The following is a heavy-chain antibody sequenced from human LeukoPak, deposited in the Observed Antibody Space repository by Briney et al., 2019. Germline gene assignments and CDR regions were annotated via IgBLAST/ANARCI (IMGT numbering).Heavy chain of an antibody. CDR2: IWYDGSNK. D-gene: IGHD3-3*01. CDR1: GFTFSSYG. Sequence: PGGSLRLSCAASGFTFSSYGMHWVRQAPGKGLEWVAVIWYDGSNKYYADSVKGRFTISRDNSKNTLCLQMNSLRAEDTAVYYCARDTYYDFWSGPMDVWGQGTTVTVSS. J-gene: IGHJ6*02. V-gene: IGHV3-33*01. CDR3: ARDTYYDFWSGPMDV.